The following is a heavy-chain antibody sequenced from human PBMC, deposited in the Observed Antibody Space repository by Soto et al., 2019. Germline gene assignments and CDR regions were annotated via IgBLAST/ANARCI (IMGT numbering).Heavy chain of an antibody. CDR3: ARGLGPFQLKLAALLYY. J-gene: IGHJ4*02. D-gene: IGHD1-7*01. CDR1: PGTFSSYA. V-gene: IGHV1-69*13. Sequence: SVKVSCPASPGTFSSYALSWVRQAPGHGLEWMGGLLPIFGTAYYAQKFRGRVTITADESTSTAYMELSSLKSEDTAVYYCARGLGPFQLKLAALLYYRGQGTLGTVFS. CDR2: LLPIFGTA.